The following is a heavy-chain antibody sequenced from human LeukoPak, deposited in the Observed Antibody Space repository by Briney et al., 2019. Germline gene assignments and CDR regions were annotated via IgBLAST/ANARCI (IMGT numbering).Heavy chain of an antibody. Sequence: GASVKVSCKASGYTFTSYDINWVRQATGQGLEWMGWMNPNSGNTGYAQKFQGRVTITRNTSISTAYMELSSLRSEDTAVYYCARGSALPGWELLHAPNDAFDIWGQGTMVTVSS. V-gene: IGHV1-8*03. CDR3: ARGSALPGWELLHAPNDAFDI. CDR1: GYTFTSYD. J-gene: IGHJ3*02. D-gene: IGHD1-26*01. CDR2: MNPNSGNT.